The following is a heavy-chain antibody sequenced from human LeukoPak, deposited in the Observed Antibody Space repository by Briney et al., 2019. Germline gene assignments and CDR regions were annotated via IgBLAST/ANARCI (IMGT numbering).Heavy chain of an antibody. CDR3: AKDFWSGYYPNY. CDR2: SGSGGST. D-gene: IGHD3-3*01. J-gene: IGHJ4*02. Sequence: GGSLRLSCAASGFTFSRYAMSWVRQAPGKGLEWVSGSGSGGSTYYADSVKGRFTISRDNSKNTLYLQMNSLRAEDTAVYYCAKDFWSGYYPNYWGQGTLVTVSS. V-gene: IGHV3-23*01. CDR1: GFTFSRYA.